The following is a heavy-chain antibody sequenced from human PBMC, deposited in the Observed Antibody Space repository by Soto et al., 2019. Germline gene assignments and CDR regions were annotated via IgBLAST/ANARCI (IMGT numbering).Heavy chain of an antibody. CDR1: GFTFSTSV. Sequence: PGGSLRLSCAASGFTFSTSVMSWVRQAPGEGLEWVSTIDGSGGITYYADSVKGRFTISRDNSRNTLYLQMNSLRGDDTALYYCVKNSGWFNTWGQGALVTVSS. CDR2: IDGSGGIT. D-gene: IGHD3-10*01. J-gene: IGHJ5*02. CDR3: VKNSGWFNT. V-gene: IGHV3-23*01.